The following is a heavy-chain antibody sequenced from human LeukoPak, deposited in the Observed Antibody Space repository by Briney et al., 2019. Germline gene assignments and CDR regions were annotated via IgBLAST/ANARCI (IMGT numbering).Heavy chain of an antibody. V-gene: IGHV3-64*01. Sequence: GGSLRLSCAASGFTFSSYAMHWIRQAPGKGLGYVSAISKNGDSTFHAISVKGRFTISRDNSKNTLYLQMGSLRPEDMAVYYCARMDYSDQFFQHWGQGSLVTVSS. CDR1: GFTFSSYA. D-gene: IGHD4-17*01. CDR2: ISKNGDST. J-gene: IGHJ1*01. CDR3: ARMDYSDQFFQH.